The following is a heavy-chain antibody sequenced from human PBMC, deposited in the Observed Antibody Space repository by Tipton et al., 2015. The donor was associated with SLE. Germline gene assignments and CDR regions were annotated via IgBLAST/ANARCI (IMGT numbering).Heavy chain of an antibody. J-gene: IGHJ4*02. V-gene: IGHV4-4*09. CDR3: TRGYYYYPN. CDR2: ISTSGDT. CDR1: GASITSYY. Sequence: TLSLTCPVSGASITSYYWTWIRQPPGKGLEWIGYISTSGDTNYNPSLETRVTMSVDTSKNQFSLKLSSVTAADTAVYYCTRGYYYYPNWGQGTLVTVSS. D-gene: IGHD3-22*01.